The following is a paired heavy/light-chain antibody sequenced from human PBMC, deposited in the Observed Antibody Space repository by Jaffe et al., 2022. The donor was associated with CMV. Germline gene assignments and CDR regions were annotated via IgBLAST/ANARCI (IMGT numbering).Light chain of an antibody. Sequence: DILMTQSPSTLSASVGDRITITCRASQSISTWLAWYQRKPGTAPKLLIYKASILESGVPSRFSGSGSGTEFTLTISSLQPDDFATYYCQQYDSVLYTFGQGTKLEI. CDR1: QSISTW. CDR2: KAS. J-gene: IGKJ2*01. V-gene: IGKV1-5*03. CDR3: QQYDSVLYT.
Heavy chain of an antibody. CDR2: IGGGNRNI. V-gene: IGHV3-21*01. CDR3: AREGGSGRRYLDH. J-gene: IGHJ4*02. Sequence: EVQLVESGGGLVKPGGSLRLSCATSGFTFDNYIINWVRQAPGRGLEWVSSIGGGNRNIYYGDSVKGRFTISRDSAKKSLYLQMNSLRVEDTAIYYCAREGGSGRRYLDHWGQGTLVTVSS. D-gene: IGHD6-19*01. CDR1: GFTFDNYI.